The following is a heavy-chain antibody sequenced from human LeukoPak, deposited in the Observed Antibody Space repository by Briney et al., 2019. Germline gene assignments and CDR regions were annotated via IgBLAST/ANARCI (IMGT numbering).Heavy chain of an antibody. J-gene: IGHJ2*01. CDR3: ARGIFDYGATIPWGWYFDL. D-gene: IGHD4-17*01. CDR2: INTDGSST. V-gene: IGHV3-74*01. Sequence: GGSLRLSCAASGFTFSSYWMHWVRQAPGKGLVWVSRINTDGSSTSYADSVKCRFTISRDNAKNTLYLQMNSLRAEDTAVYYCARGIFDYGATIPWGWYFDLWGRSTLVTVSS. CDR1: GFTFSSYW.